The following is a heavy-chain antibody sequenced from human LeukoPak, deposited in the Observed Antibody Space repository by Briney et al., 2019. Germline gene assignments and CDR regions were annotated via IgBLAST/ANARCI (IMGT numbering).Heavy chain of an antibody. CDR3: ARGNCSSTSCYLLDV. D-gene: IGHD2-2*01. CDR1: GGTFSSYS. J-gene: IGHJ6*04. Sequence: SVKVSCKASGGTFSSYSISWVRQAPGQGLEWMGGIIPIFGTANYAQKFQGRVTITTDESTSTAYMELSSLRSEDTAVYYCARGNCSSTSCYLLDVWGKATTVTVSS. CDR2: IIPIFGTA. V-gene: IGHV1-69*05.